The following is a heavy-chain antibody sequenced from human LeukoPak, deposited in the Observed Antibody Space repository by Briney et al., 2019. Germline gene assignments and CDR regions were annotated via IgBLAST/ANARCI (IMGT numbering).Heavy chain of an antibody. Sequence: GGPLRVSCAASGFTFSSYAMHWVRQAPGKGLEWLAVISSDGSLEYYADSVKGRFTISRDNSKYTLYLQMNSLRPEDTAVYYCARDPVPAAARHFDYWGQGTLVTVSS. V-gene: IGHV3-30-3*01. D-gene: IGHD2-2*01. CDR2: ISSDGSLE. CDR3: ARDPVPAAARHFDY. J-gene: IGHJ4*02. CDR1: GFTFSSYA.